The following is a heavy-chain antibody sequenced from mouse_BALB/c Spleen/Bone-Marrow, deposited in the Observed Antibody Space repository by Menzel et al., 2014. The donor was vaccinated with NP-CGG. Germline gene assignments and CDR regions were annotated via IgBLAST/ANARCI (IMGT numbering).Heavy chain of an antibody. J-gene: IGHJ3*01. CDR3: ARDRRYDLAWFAY. Sequence: EVKLVESGGGLVQPGGFLRLSCATSGFTFTDYYMSWVRQPPGKALEWLGFIRNKANGYTTEYSASVKGRFTISRDNSQSILYLQMNTLRAEDSATYYCARDRRYDLAWFAYWGQGTLVTVSA. CDR1: GFTFTDYY. D-gene: IGHD2-14*01. V-gene: IGHV7-3*02. CDR2: IRNKANGYTT.